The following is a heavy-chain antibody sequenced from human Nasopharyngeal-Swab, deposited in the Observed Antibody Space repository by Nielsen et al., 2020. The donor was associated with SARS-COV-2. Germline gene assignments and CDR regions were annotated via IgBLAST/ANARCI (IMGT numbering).Heavy chain of an antibody. D-gene: IGHD6-13*01. CDR2: ISSSSSYI. CDR3: ARETPLPRSWYLLGSYYYGMDV. J-gene: IGHJ6*02. CDR1: GFTFSSYS. Sequence: GGALRLSCAASGFTFSSYSMNWVRQAPGKGLEGVSSISSSSSYIYYADSVKGRFTISRDNAKNSLYLQMNSLRAEDTAVYYCARETPLPRSWYLLGSYYYGMDVWGQGTTVTVSS. V-gene: IGHV3-21*01.